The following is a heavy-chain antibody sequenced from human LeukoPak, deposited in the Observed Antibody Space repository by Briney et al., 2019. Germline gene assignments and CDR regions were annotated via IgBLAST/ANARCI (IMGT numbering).Heavy chain of an antibody. Sequence: GGSLRLSCAASGFTFSSYGMHWVRQAPGKGLEWVAVIWYDGSNKYYADSVKGRFTISRGNSKNTLYLQMNSLRAEDTAVYYCAREDPIAAAGNFDYWGQGTLVTVSS. CDR1: GFTFSSYG. CDR3: AREDPIAAAGNFDY. D-gene: IGHD6-13*01. CDR2: IWYDGSNK. V-gene: IGHV3-33*01. J-gene: IGHJ4*02.